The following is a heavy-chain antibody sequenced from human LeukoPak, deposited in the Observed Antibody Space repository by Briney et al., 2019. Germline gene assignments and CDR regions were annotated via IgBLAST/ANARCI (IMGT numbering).Heavy chain of an antibody. CDR2: INSDGSKT. J-gene: IGHJ4*02. CDR1: GFFFNTYW. D-gene: IGHD3-10*01. Sequence: GGTLRLSCAASGFFFNTYWMHWVRQAPGKGLVWVSRINSDGSKTSHADSVKGRFTISRDNAKNTLYLQMNGLRAEDTAVYYCAREGSLEYYFDYWGRGTLVTVSS. CDR3: AREGSLEYYFDY. V-gene: IGHV3-74*01.